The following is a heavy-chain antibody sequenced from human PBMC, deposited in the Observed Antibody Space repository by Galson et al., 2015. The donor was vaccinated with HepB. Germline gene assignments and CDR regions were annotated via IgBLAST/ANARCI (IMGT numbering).Heavy chain of an antibody. CDR2: ISGSGGST. CDR1: GFTFSSYA. Sequence: SLRLSCAASGFTFSSYAMSWVRQAPGKGLEWVSAISGSGGSTYYADSVKGRFTISRDNSKNTLYLQMNSLRAEDTAVYYCAKGPVRWELPGLDYWGQGTLVTVSS. J-gene: IGHJ4*02. V-gene: IGHV3-23*01. CDR3: AKGPVRWELPGLDY. D-gene: IGHD1-26*01.